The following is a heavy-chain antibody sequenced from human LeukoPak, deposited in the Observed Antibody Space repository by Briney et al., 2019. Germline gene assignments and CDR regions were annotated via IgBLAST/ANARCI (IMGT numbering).Heavy chain of an antibody. D-gene: IGHD3-9*01. CDR1: GFTFSSYA. J-gene: IGHJ4*02. V-gene: IGHV3-23*01. CDR3: AKEGYYDILTGPDY. CDR2: ISGSGGST. Sequence: PGGSLRLSFAASGFTFSSYAMSWVRQAPGKGLEWVSAISGSGGSTYYADSVKGRFTISRDNSKNTLYLQMNSLRAEDTAVYYCAKEGYYDILTGPDYWGQGTLVTVSS.